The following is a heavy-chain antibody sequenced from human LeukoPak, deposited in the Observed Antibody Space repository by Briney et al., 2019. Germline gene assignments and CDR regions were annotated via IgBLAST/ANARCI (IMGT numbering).Heavy chain of an antibody. CDR2: IQFDGSDK. CDR1: GFILKDYG. J-gene: IGHJ4*02. CDR3: AKVLGFGYYSPYFDF. D-gene: IGHD3-22*01. V-gene: IGHV3-30*02. Sequence: GGSLRLSCAAWGFILKDYGMMGVRLARGKGAEGVTFIQFDGSDKYYGDSGRGRFTSARDNAKDTVFLQMDGLRDEDTGVYYCAKVLGFGYYSPYFDFGGQGTVVTVSS.